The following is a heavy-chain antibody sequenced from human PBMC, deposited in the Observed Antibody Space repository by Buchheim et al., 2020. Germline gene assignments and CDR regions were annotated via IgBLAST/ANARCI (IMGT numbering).Heavy chain of an antibody. CDR1: GFTFSSYG. V-gene: IGHV3-30*18. Sequence: QVQLVESGGGVVQPGRSPRLSCAASGFTFSSYGMHWVRQAPGKGLEWVAVISYDGSNKYYADSVKGRFTISRDNSKNTLYLQMNSLRAEDTAVYYCAKGGYYDILTGYYTGDDYYYGMDVWGQGTT. CDR2: ISYDGSNK. J-gene: IGHJ6*02. CDR3: AKGGYYDILTGYYTGDDYYYGMDV. D-gene: IGHD3-9*01.